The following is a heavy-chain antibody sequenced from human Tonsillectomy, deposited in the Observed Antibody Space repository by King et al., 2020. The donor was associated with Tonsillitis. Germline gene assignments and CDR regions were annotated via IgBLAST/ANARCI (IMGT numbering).Heavy chain of an antibody. CDR3: AGGDGMPGYFWVRRFDY. CDR2: IYYSGST. D-gene: IGHD3-9*01. Sequence: QLQESGPGLVKPSQTLSLTCTVSGGSISSGGYYWRWIRQHPGKGLEWIGYIYYSGSTYYNPSLKSRVTISVDTSKNQFSLKLSSVTAADTAVYYCAGGDGMPGYFWVRRFDYWGQGTLVTVSS. CDR1: GGSISSGGYY. V-gene: IGHV4-31*03. J-gene: IGHJ4*02.